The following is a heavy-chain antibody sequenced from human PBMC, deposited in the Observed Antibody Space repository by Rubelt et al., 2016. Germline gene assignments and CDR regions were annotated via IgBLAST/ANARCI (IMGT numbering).Heavy chain of an antibody. V-gene: IGHV4-34*01. D-gene: IGHD6-19*01. Sequence: QVQLQQWGAGLLKPSETLSLSCGVYGGSFSNYYWTWIRQPPGKGLEWIGDINKSGATNYNPSLKSRVIISVDTSENQFSLKLSSRTAADAAVYYCARVGSAAVAGTSNWFGPWGQGTLVTVSS. CDR3: ARVGSAAVAGTSNWFGP. CDR1: GGSFSNYY. J-gene: IGHJ5*02. CDR2: INKSGAT.